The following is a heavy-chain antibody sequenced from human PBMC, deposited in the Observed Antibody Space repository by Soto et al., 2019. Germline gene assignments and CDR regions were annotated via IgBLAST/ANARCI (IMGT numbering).Heavy chain of an antibody. V-gene: IGHV3-30*18. CDR2: ISYDGSNK. Sequence: GGSLRLSCAASGFTFSSYGMHWVRQAPGKGLEWVAVISYDGSNKYYADSVKGRFTISRDNSKNTLYLQMNSLRAEDTAVYYCAKEGGYSYGTGALDYWGQGTLVTVSS. D-gene: IGHD5-18*01. CDR3: AKEGGYSYGTGALDY. J-gene: IGHJ4*02. CDR1: GFTFSSYG.